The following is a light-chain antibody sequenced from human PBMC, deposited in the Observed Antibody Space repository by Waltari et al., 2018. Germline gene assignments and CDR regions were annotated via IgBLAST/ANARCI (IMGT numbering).Light chain of an antibody. J-gene: IGLJ2*01. V-gene: IGLV2-14*01. CDR2: EVS. CDR1: SSDVGGYNY. CDR3: SSYTSSSTVV. Sequence: QSALTQPASVSGSPGQSITISCTGTSSDVGGYNYVYWYQQHPGKDPKLMIYEVSNRPSGVSNRFSGSKSGNTASLTISGLQAEDEADYYCSSYTSSSTVVFGGGTKLTVL.